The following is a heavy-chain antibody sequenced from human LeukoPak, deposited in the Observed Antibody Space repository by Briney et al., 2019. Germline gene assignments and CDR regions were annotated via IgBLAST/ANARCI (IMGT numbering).Heavy chain of an antibody. J-gene: IGHJ4*02. V-gene: IGHV3-11*06. CDR1: GFTFSDYY. CDR2: ISSSGTST. Sequence: GGSLRLSCAASGFTFSDYYMSWIRQAPGKGLVWVSYISSSGTSTKYADSVKGRFTISRDNAKNSLYLQMNSLTAEDTAVYYCASQPSAVAGNYWGQGTLVTVSS. CDR3: ASQPSAVAGNY. D-gene: IGHD6-19*01.